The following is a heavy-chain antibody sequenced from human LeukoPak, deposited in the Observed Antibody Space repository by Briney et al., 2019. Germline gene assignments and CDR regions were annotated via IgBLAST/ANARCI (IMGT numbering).Heavy chain of an antibody. J-gene: IGHJ3*02. CDR3: AREEEDYYDSSGYSDAFDI. Sequence: SETLSLTCSVSGGSMSGYYWSWIRQSPGKGLEWIGYIYYTGNTNYNPSLKSRVTISVDTSKNQFSLKLSSVTAADTAVYYCAREEEDYYDSSGYSDAFDIWGQGTMVTVSS. D-gene: IGHD3-22*01. V-gene: IGHV4-59*12. CDR1: GGSMSGYY. CDR2: IYYTGNT.